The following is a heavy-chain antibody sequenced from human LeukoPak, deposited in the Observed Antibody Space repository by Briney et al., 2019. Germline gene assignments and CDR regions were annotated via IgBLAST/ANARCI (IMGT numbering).Heavy chain of an antibody. CDR3: AREGYGDYDGYAFDI. Sequence: PSETLSLTCAVYGGSFRGYYWSWIRQPPGKGLELIGEINHSGSTNYNPSLKSRVTISVDTSKNQFSLKLSSVTAADTAVYYCAREGYGDYDGYAFDIWGQGTMVTVSS. V-gene: IGHV4-34*01. D-gene: IGHD4-17*01. CDR1: GGSFRGYY. J-gene: IGHJ3*02. CDR2: INHSGST.